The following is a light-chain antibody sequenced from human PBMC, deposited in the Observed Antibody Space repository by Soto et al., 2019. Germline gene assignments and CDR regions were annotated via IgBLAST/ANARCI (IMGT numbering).Light chain of an antibody. J-gene: IGLJ2*01. CDR2: DVS. CDR3: SSYTSSSTLVV. Sequence: QSALTQPASVSGSPGQSITISCTGTSSDVGGYNYVSWYQQHPGKAPKLMIYDVSDRPSGVSNRFSGSQSGNTASLTISGLQAEYEADYYCSSYTSSSTLVVFGGGTKLTVL. CDR1: SSDVGGYNY. V-gene: IGLV2-14*01.